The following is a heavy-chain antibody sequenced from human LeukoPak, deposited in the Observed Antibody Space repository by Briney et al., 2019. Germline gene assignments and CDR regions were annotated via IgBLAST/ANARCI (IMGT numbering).Heavy chain of an antibody. CDR3: ARVGGYNPPYYMDV. CDR1: GGSISSYY. CDR2: IYYSGST. V-gene: IGHV4-59*01. D-gene: IGHD5-24*01. Sequence: SETLSLTCTVSGGSISSYYWSWIRQPPGKGLEWIGYIYYSGSTNYNPSLKSRVTISVDTSKNQFSLKLSSVTAADTAVYYCARVGGYNPPYYMDVWGKGTTVTVSS. J-gene: IGHJ6*03.